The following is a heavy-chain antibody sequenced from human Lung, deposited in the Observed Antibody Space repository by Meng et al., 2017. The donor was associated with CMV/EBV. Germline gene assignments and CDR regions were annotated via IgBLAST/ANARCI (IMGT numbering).Heavy chain of an antibody. D-gene: IGHD4-23*01. V-gene: IGHV3-11*04. CDR3: ARDDGGSFLDY. J-gene: IGHJ4*02. CDR1: GFTYSDYY. CDR2: ISSSGTTI. Sequence: LSCAASGFTYSDYYMSWIRQTPGKGLEWLSHISSSGTTIYYADSVKGRVTISRDNAKNSLYLQMNSLRADDTAVYYCARDDGGSFLDYWGQGTLVTVSS.